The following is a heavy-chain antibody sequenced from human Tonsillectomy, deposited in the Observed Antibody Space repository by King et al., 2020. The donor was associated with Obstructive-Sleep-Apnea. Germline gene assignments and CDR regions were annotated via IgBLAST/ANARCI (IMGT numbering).Heavy chain of an antibody. CDR2: INSDGSST. D-gene: IGHD6-13*01. CDR1: GFTFSSYW. V-gene: IGHV3-74*01. J-gene: IGHJ4*02. CDR3: ARELAAAGPGVDY. Sequence: VQLVESGGGLVQPGGSLRLSCAASGFTFSSYWMHWVRQAPGKGLVWVSRINSDGSSTSYADSVKCRFTISRDNAKNTLYLQMNSLRAEATAVYYCARELAAAGPGVDYWGQGTLVTVSS.